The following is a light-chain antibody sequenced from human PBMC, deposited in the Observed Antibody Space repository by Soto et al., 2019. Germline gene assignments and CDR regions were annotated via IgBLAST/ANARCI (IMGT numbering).Light chain of an antibody. V-gene: IGKV1-33*01. CDR2: DAS. J-gene: IGKJ4*01. CDR1: QDINNS. Sequence: DIQMTQSLSSLSASVGDRVTITCQANQDINNSLNWYQQRPGEAPKLLIYDASILEAGVPSSFSGSEPGTTFTLAICSLQPKDFATYHYQQFDNLPLTFGGGTKVELK. CDR3: QQFDNLPLT.